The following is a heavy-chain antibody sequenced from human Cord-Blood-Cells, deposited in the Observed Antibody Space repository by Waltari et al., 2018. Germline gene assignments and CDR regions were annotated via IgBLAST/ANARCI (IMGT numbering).Heavy chain of an antibody. D-gene: IGHD6-19*01. CDR1: GCTFSSYA. CDR3: ARGGDSSGWNWYFDL. Sequence: QVQLVQSGAAVKKPGSSVKVSCKASGCTFSSYAISWVRQAPGQGLEWMGGIIPIFGTANYAQKFEGRVTITADESTSTAYMELSSLRSEATAVYYCARGGDSSGWNWYFDLWGRGTLVTVSS. CDR2: IIPIFGTA. V-gene: IGHV1-69*01. J-gene: IGHJ2*01.